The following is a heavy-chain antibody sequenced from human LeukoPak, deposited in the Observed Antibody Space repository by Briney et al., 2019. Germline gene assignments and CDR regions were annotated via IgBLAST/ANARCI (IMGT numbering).Heavy chain of an antibody. CDR2: ISGSGGST. D-gene: IGHD5-18*01. V-gene: IGHV3-23*01. CDR3: ASDRDTAMVFDY. J-gene: IGHJ4*02. CDR1: GFTFSSYA. Sequence: GGSLRLSCAVSGFTFSSYAMSWVRQAPGKGLEWVSGISGSGGSTYYADSVKGRFTISRDNSKNTLYLQMNSLRAEDTAVYYCASDRDTAMVFDYWGQGTLVTVSS.